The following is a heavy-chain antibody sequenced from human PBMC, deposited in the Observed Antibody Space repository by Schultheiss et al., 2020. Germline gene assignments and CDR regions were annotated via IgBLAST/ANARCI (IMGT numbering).Heavy chain of an antibody. D-gene: IGHD6-13*01. CDR3: ARVIAAPLLYYYYMDV. CDR2: INPNSGGT. V-gene: IGHV1-2*02. Sequence: ASVKVSCKASGYTFTGYYMHWVRQAPGQGLEWMGWINPNSGGTNYAQKFQGRVTMTRDTSTSTAYMELRSLRSDDTAVYYCARVIAAPLLYYYYMDVWGKGTTVTVSS. J-gene: IGHJ6*03. CDR1: GYTFTGYY.